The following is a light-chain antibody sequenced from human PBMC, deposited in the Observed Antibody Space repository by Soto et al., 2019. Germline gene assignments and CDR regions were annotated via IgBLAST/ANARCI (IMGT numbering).Light chain of an antibody. Sequence: QSVLNQPASVSGSPGQPITISCTGTSSDVGGYNYVSWYQQHPGKAPKLMIYDVSNRPSGVSNRFSGSKSGNTASLTISGLQAEDEADYYCSSYTSSSTPYVFGTGTKVTVL. CDR1: SSDVGGYNY. V-gene: IGLV2-14*01. J-gene: IGLJ1*01. CDR3: SSYTSSSTPYV. CDR2: DVS.